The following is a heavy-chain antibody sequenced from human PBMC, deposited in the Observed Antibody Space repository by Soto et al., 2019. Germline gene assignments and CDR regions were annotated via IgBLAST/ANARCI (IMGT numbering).Heavy chain of an antibody. D-gene: IGHD6-6*01. J-gene: IGHJ6*02. CDR2: IYYSGST. V-gene: IGHV4-59*01. CDR3: AREKDSSSPYYYYYYGMDV. Sequence: SETLSLTCTVSGGSISSYYWSWIRQPPGKGLEWIGYIYYSGSTNYNPSLKSRVTISVDTSKNQFSLKLSSVTAADTAVYYCAREKDSSSPYYYYYYGMDVWGQGTTVTVSS. CDR1: GGSISSYY.